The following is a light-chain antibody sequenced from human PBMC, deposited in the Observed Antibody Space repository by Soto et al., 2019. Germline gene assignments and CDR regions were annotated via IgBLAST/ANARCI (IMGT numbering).Light chain of an antibody. J-gene: IGLJ3*02. V-gene: IGLV2-23*01. CDR1: SSDVGSYNL. CDR3: CSYARGSTLV. CDR2: EDS. Sequence: QSALTQPASVSGSPGQSITISCTGTSSDVGSYNLVSWYQQHPGKAPKLMIYEDSKRPSEVSNRFFGSKSGNTASLTISGLQAEDEADYFCCSYARGSTLVFGGGTKLTVL.